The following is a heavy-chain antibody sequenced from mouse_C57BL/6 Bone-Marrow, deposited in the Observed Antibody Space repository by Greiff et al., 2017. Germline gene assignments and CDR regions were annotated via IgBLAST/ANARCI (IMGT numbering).Heavy chain of an antibody. V-gene: IGHV1-4*01. CDR2: INPSSCYT. D-gene: IGHD1-3*01. CDR3: ASPFNFFFDY. J-gene: IGHJ2*01. CDR1: GYTFTSYT. Sequence: VQLQQSGAELARPGASVKMSCQASGYTFTSYTMHWVKQRPGQGLEWIGYINPSSCYTKYNQKFKDKATLTADKSSSTAYMQLSSLTSEDSAVYYCASPFNFFFDYRGQGTTLTVSS.